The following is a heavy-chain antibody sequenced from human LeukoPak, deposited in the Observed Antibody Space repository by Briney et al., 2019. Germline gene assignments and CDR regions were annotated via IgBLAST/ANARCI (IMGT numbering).Heavy chain of an antibody. J-gene: IGHJ4*02. CDR2: ISGGGDIT. CDR3: VRSLDY. Sequence: GGSLRLSCAASGFNFANHAMSWVRQTPGKGLEWVSAISGGGDITYYADSVTGRFTISRDNSKNTVYLQMNRLRVEDTALYYCVRSLDYWGQGTLVTVSS. CDR1: GFNFANHA. V-gene: IGHV3-23*01.